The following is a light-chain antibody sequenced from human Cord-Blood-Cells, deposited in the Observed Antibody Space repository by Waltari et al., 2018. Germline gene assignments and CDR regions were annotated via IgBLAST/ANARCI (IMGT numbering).Light chain of an antibody. CDR2: EVS. J-gene: IGLJ1*01. CDR1: SSDVGSSNY. Sequence: QSALTQPPSASGSAGQSVTISCTGTSSDVGSSNYVSWYQQHPGKAPKLIIYEVSKRPPCVPDRLSSSMSDHTAYLTVSVLQAEDEADYYCSSDAGSNHYVFGTGTKLTVL. CDR3: SSDAGSNHYV. V-gene: IGLV2-8*01.